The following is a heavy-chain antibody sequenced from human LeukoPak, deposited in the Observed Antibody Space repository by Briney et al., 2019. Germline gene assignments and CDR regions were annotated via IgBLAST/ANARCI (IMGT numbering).Heavy chain of an antibody. Sequence: SSETLSLTCTVSGGSISSSSYYWGWIRQPPGKGLEWIGSINYSGSTYYNPSLKSRVTISVDTSKNQFSLKLSSVTAADTAIYYCARLLSIADAFDIWGQGTMVTASS. CDR1: GGSISSSSYY. D-gene: IGHD2/OR15-2a*01. CDR3: ARLLSIADAFDI. CDR2: INYSGST. V-gene: IGHV4-39*01. J-gene: IGHJ3*02.